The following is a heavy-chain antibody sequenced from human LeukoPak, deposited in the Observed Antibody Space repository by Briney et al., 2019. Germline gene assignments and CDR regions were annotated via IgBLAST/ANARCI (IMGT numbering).Heavy chain of an antibody. CDR2: ISSDGSSI. J-gene: IGHJ4*02. Sequence: GGSLRLSCEASGFTFSNYAMYWVRQAPGKGLVWVSRISSDGSSIIYADSVKGRFTISRDIAKNTLYLQMNSLRAEDTAVYYCARAQMGAPTDYWGQGTLVTVSS. CDR1: GFTFSNYA. D-gene: IGHD1-26*01. CDR3: ARAQMGAPTDY. V-gene: IGHV3-74*01.